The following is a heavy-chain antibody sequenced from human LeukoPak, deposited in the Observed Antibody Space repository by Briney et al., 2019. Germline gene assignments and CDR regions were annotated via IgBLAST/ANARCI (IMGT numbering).Heavy chain of an antibody. CDR1: GFTFSSFA. Sequence: GGSLRLSCAASGFTFSSFAMSWVRQAPGKGLEWISVISASGGSTYYADSVKGRFTISRDNSKNTLHLQMNSLRAEDTAVYYCAKGISIYSYYDNWGQGTLVTVSS. CDR2: ISASGGST. J-gene: IGHJ4*02. D-gene: IGHD3-16*02. CDR3: AKGISIYSYYDN. V-gene: IGHV3-23*01.